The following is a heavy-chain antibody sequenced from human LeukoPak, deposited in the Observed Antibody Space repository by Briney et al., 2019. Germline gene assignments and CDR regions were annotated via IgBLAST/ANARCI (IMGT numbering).Heavy chain of an antibody. V-gene: IGHV3-23*01. CDR3: AKAMSTDHYDSRGFYRVDFDS. D-gene: IGHD3-22*01. Sequence: GGSLRLSCAASGFTFSTCAMSWVRQAPGKGLEWVSALTNSGGSGGVTYYADSVKGRFIISRDNSKSTLYLQLSSLRAEDTAVYYCAKAMSTDHYDSRGFYRVDFDSWGQGTLVTVSS. J-gene: IGHJ4*02. CDR1: GFTFSTCA. CDR2: LTNSGGSGGVT.